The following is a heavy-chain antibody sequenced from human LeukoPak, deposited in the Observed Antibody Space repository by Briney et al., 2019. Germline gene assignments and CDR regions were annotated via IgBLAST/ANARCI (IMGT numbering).Heavy chain of an antibody. J-gene: IGHJ3*02. V-gene: IGHV3-7*01. CDR2: IKQDGSEK. CDR1: GFPFSSYW. D-gene: IGHD6-19*01. CDR3: ARAFSSGWLDAFDI. Sequence: PGGSLSLSCAASGFPFSSYWMSWVRQAPGKGLEGVANIKQDGSEKYYVDSVKGRFTISRDNAKNSLYLQMNSLRAEDTAVYYCARAFSSGWLDAFDIWGQGTMVTVSS.